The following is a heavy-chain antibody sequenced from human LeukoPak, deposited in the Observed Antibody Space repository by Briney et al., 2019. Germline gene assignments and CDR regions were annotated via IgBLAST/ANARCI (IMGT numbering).Heavy chain of an antibody. CDR1: GFTFSSYE. V-gene: IGHV3-48*03. CDR3: ARGGFDWLLFNYYYYMDV. J-gene: IGHJ6*03. CDR2: ISSSGSTI. D-gene: IGHD3-9*01. Sequence: GGSLRLSCAASGFTFSSYEMNWVRQAPGKGLEWISYISSSGSTIHYADSVKGRFTISRDNAKNSLYLQMNSLRAEDTAVYYCARGGFDWLLFNYYYYMDVWGKGTTVTISS.